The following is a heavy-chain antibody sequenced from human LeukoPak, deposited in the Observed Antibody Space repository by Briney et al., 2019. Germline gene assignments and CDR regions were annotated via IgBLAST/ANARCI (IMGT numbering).Heavy chain of an antibody. Sequence: PSETLSLTCTVSGGSISSYYWSWIRQPPGKGLEWIGYIHYSGGITNYNPSLKSRVTISVDTSKNQFSLSLSSVTAADTAVYYCARRRRAARGAFDIWGQGTMVTVSS. J-gene: IGHJ3*02. V-gene: IGHV4-59*12. CDR3: ARRRRAARGAFDI. CDR2: IHYSGGIT. CDR1: GGSISSYY. D-gene: IGHD2-15*01.